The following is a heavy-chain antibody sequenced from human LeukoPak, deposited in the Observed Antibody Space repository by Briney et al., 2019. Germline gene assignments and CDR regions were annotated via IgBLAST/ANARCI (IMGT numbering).Heavy chain of an antibody. J-gene: IGHJ4*02. CDR3: ARDGYDSSGYRTPFDY. CDR2: IYYSGTT. V-gene: IGHV4-59*12. D-gene: IGHD3-22*01. Sequence: SETLSFTCTVSGGSISSYYWSWIRQPPGKGLEWIGYIYYSGTTSYNPSLKSRVTISVDTSKNQFSLKLSSVTAADTAVYYCARDGYDSSGYRTPFDYWGQGTLVTVSS. CDR1: GGSISSYY.